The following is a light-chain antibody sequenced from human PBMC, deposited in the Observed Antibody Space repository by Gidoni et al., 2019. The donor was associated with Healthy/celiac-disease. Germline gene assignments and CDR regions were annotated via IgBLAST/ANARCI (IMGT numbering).Light chain of an antibody. CDR3: QQLNSYPVYT. Sequence: DIQLTQSPSFLSASVGDRVTITCRASQGISSYLAWYQQKPGKAPKLLIYAASTLQSGVPSRFSGSGSGTEFTLTISRLQPEDFATYYCQQLNSYPVYTFGQGTKLEIK. CDR2: AAS. CDR1: QGISSY. J-gene: IGKJ2*01. V-gene: IGKV1-9*01.